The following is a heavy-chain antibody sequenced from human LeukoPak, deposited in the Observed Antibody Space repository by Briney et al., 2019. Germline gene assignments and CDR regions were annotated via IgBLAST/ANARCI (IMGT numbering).Heavy chain of an antibody. CDR3: ARLYNWNFRRAFDI. Sequence: SETLSLTCTVSGGLISISTYYWGWIRQPPGKGLEWIGSIYYSGTTHYNPSLKSRVTISVDTSRNQFSLKLSSVTAADTAVYYCARLYNWNFRRAFDIWGQGTMVTVSS. CDR2: IYYSGTT. V-gene: IGHV4-39*07. J-gene: IGHJ3*02. CDR1: GGLISISTYY. D-gene: IGHD1-20*01.